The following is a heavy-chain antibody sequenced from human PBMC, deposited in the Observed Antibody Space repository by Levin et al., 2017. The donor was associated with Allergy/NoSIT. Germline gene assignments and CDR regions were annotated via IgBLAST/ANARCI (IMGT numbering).Heavy chain of an antibody. J-gene: IGHJ5*02. CDR3: VKKGGSSSWLSWFDP. CDR2: ISSNGGST. CDR1: GFTFSSYA. D-gene: IGHD6-13*01. Sequence: PGESLKISCSASGFTFSSYAMHWVRQAPGKGLEYVSAISSNGGSTYYADSVKGRFTISRDNSKNTLYLQMSSLRAEDTAVYYCVKKGGSSSWLSWFDPWGQGTLVTVSS. V-gene: IGHV3-64D*06.